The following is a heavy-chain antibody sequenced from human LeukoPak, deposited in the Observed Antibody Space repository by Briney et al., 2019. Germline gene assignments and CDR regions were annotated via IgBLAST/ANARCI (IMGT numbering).Heavy chain of an antibody. D-gene: IGHD1-1*01. CDR3: AKGRHYNLDY. Sequence: GGSLRLSCAASGFTFRTYWMKWVRQAPGKGLEWVASIKEDGSDKYYVDTVKCRFSISRDNAQNSLYLQINSLRTEDTAVYYCAKGRHYNLDYWGQGTLVTVSS. V-gene: IGHV3-7*01. J-gene: IGHJ4*02. CDR1: GFTFRTYW. CDR2: IKEDGSDK.